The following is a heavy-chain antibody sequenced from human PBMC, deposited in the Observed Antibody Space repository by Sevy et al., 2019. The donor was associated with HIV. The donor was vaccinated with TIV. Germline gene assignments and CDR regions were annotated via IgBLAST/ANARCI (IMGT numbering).Heavy chain of an antibody. CDR3: ARDASPYCSGGRCYFDAFDI. CDR1: EFTFSSYA. CDR2: ISTTSIIT. Sequence: GGSLRLSCAASEFTFSSYAMSWVRQSPGKGLEWVSYISTTSIITYYADSVRGRFTISRDNAKNSLYLQMNSLRAEDTAVYYCARDASPYCSGGRCYFDAFDIWGQGTMVTVSS. J-gene: IGHJ3*02. V-gene: IGHV3-48*01. D-gene: IGHD2-15*01.